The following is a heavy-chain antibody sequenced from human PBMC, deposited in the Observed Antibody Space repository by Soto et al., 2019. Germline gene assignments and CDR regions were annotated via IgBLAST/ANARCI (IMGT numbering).Heavy chain of an antibody. J-gene: IGHJ5*02. V-gene: IGHV4-61*08. CDR2: IYYSGST. Sequence: SETLSLTCAVSGGSISSGGYSWSWIRQPPGKGLEWIGYIYYSGSTNYNPSLKSRVTISVDTSKNQFSLKLSSVTAADTAVYYCARSLRYENWFDPWGQGTLVTVSS. D-gene: IGHD4-17*01. CDR3: ARSLRYENWFDP. CDR1: GGSISSGGYS.